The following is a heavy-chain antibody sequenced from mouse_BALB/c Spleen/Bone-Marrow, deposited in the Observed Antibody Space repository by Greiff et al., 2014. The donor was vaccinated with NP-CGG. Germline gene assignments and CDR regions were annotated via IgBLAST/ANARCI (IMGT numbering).Heavy chain of an antibody. Sequence: LVESGAELVKPGASVKLSCTASGFNIKDTYMHWVKQRPEQGLEWIGRIDPANGNTKYDPKFQGKATITADTSSNTAYLQLSSLTSEDTAVYYCASYYRYDGRFAYWGQGTLVTVSA. CDR1: GFNIKDTY. J-gene: IGHJ3*01. V-gene: IGHV14-3*02. CDR3: ASYYRYDGRFAY. D-gene: IGHD2-14*01. CDR2: IDPANGNT.